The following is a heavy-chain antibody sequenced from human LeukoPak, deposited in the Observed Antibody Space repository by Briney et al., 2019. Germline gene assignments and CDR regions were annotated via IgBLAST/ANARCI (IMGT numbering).Heavy chain of an antibody. CDR2: IRSKANSYAT. Sequence: GGSLRISCAASGFTFSGSAMHWVRQASGKGLEWVGRIRSKANSYATAYAASVKGRFTISRDDSKNTAYLQMNSLKTEDTAVYYCTPGIQRMDVWGQGTTVTVSS. D-gene: IGHD5-18*01. J-gene: IGHJ6*02. V-gene: IGHV3-73*01. CDR3: TPGIQRMDV. CDR1: GFTFSGSA.